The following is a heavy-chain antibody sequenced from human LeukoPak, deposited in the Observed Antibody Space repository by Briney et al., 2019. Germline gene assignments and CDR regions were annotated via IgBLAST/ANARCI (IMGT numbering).Heavy chain of an antibody. CDR1: GYAFTSYY. CDR2: INPSGGST. D-gene: IGHD3-10*01. Sequence: ASVKVSCKASGYAFTSYYMHWVRQAPGHGLEWMGIINPSGGSTSYAQKFQGIVTMTRDTSTSTVYMELSSLRSEDTAVYYCARTSMVRGVISPNFDYWGQGTLVTVSS. V-gene: IGHV1-46*01. CDR3: ARTSMVRGVISPNFDY. J-gene: IGHJ4*02.